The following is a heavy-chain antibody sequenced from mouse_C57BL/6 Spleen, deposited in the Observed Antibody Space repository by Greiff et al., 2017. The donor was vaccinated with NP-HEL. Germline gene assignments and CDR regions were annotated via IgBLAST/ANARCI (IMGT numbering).Heavy chain of an antibody. Sequence: EVKLQESGPGLVKPSQSLSLTCSVTGYSITSGYYWNWIRQFPGNKLEWMGYISYDGSNNYNPSLKNRISITRDTSKNQFFLKLNSVTTEDTATYYCAREIGYYYGSSYFDYWGQGTTLTVSS. V-gene: IGHV3-6*01. J-gene: IGHJ2*01. CDR1: GYSITSGYY. D-gene: IGHD1-1*01. CDR2: ISYDGSN. CDR3: AREIGYYYGSSYFDY.